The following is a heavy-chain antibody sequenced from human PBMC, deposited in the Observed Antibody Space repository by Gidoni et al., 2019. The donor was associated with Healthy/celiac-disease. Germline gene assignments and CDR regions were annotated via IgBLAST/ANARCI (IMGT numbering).Heavy chain of an antibody. D-gene: IGHD6-6*01. V-gene: IGHV2-5*02. J-gene: IGHJ5*02. CDR1: GFSLSTSGVG. Sequence: QITLKESGPTLVKPTQTLTLTCTFSGFSLSTSGVGVGWIRQPPGKALGWLALIYWDVDKRYSPSLKSRLTITKDTSKNQVVLTMTNMYPVDTATYYCALHREYSSSSAWFDPRGQGTLVTVSS. CDR2: IYWDVDK. CDR3: ALHREYSSSSAWFDP.